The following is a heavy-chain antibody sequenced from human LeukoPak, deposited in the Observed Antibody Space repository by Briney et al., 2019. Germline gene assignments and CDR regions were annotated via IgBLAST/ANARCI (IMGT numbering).Heavy chain of an antibody. V-gene: IGHV3-23*01. D-gene: IGHD3-10*01. CDR2: ISGNSGSDT. CDR1: GFTFDDYG. J-gene: IGHJ4*02. Sequence: GGSLRLSCAASGFTFDDYGMSWVRQAPGKGLEWFSAISGNSGSDTYYADAVKGRFTISRDNSKTTLYLEMNSLRAEDTAVYYCAKGSSSGRPYFFDYWGQGSLVAVSS. CDR3: AKGSSSGRPYFFDY.